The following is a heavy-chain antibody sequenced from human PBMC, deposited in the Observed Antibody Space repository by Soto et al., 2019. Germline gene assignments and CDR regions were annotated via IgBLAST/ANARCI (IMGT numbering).Heavy chain of an antibody. CDR2: IIPIFGTA. CDR1: GCTFSSYA. J-gene: IGHJ6*02. Sequence: ASVKVSCKASGCTFSSYAISWVRQAPGQGLEWMGGIIPIFGTANYAQKFQGRVTITADESTSTAYMELSSLRSEDTAVYYCARDLGYSYGQEYYYYYYGMDVWGQGTTVTVSS. CDR3: ARDLGYSYGQEYYYYYYGMDV. D-gene: IGHD5-18*01. V-gene: IGHV1-69*13.